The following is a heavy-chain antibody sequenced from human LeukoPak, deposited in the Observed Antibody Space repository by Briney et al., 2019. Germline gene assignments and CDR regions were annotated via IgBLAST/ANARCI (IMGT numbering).Heavy chain of an antibody. CDR1: GYTFTSYY. J-gene: IGHJ4*02. D-gene: IGHD5-18*01. Sequence: ASVKVSCKASGYTFTSYYMHWVRQAPGQGLEWMGIINPSGGSTSYAQKFQGRVTMTRDTSTSTVYMELSSLRSEDTAVYYCAREYDTAMDKYYFDHWGQGTLVTVSS. CDR2: INPSGGST. CDR3: AREYDTAMDKYYFDH. V-gene: IGHV1-46*01.